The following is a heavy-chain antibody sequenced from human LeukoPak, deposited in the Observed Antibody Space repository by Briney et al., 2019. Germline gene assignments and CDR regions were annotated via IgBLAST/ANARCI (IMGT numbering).Heavy chain of an antibody. V-gene: IGHV3-21*01. J-gene: IGHJ4*02. CDR1: GFTFSSCA. Sequence: PGGSLRLSCAASGFTFSSCAMSWVRQAPGKGLEWVSSISPTSRYIYYADSVKGRFTISRDNARNSLYLQINSLSAEDTAVYYCATRDNNYFDSWGQGTLVTVSS. CDR3: ATRDNNYFDS. CDR2: ISPTSRYI. D-gene: IGHD5-24*01.